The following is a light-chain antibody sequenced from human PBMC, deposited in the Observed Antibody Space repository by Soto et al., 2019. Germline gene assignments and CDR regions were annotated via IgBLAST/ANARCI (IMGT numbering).Light chain of an antibody. CDR3: TSYTSISTLHVV. J-gene: IGLJ2*01. V-gene: IGLV2-14*01. CDR2: GVS. Sequence: QSALTQPASVSGSPGQSITFSCTGTSSDVGAYNYVSWYQQHPGKAPKLIIFGVSNRPSGVSNRFSGSKSGNTASLTISGLQAEDEADYYCTSYTSISTLHVVFGGGTKLTVL. CDR1: SSDVGAYNY.